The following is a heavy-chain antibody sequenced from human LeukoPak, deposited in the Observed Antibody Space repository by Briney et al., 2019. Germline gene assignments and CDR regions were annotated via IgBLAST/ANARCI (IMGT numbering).Heavy chain of an antibody. J-gene: IGHJ4*02. CDR3: ARSWFSSYFDF. Sequence: GGSLRLSCAASGFTFSRYWMSWVRQAPGRGLEWVSLIYSDGSTYYADSVKGRFTISRDNSKNTLYLQMNSLRAEDTAVYYCARSWFSSYFDFWGQGILVTVSS. D-gene: IGHD3-10*01. CDR2: IYSDGST. V-gene: IGHV3-53*01. CDR1: GFTFSRYW.